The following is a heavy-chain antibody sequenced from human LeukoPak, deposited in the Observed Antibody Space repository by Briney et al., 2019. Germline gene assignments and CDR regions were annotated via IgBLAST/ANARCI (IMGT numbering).Heavy chain of an antibody. CDR2: IYTSGST. D-gene: IGHD3-3*01. J-gene: IGHJ5*02. CDR3: ARSRRIFGVVPFDP. V-gene: IGHV4-4*07. CDR1: GGSFSIYY. Sequence: SETLSLTCTVSGGSFSIYYWSWIRQPAGKGLEWIGRIYTSGSTNYNPSLKSRVTMSVDTSKNQFSLKLSSVTAADTAVYYCARSRRIFGVVPFDPWGQGTLVTVSS.